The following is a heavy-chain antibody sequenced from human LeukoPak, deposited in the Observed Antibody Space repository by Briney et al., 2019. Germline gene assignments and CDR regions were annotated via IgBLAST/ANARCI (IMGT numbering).Heavy chain of an antibody. CDR1: GFTFSSYA. J-gene: IGHJ4*02. Sequence: GGSLRLSCAASGFTFSSYAMHWVRQAPGKGLEYVSAISSNGGSTYYANSVKGRFTISRDNSKNTLYLQMNSLRAEDTAVYYCARVEVKGYSSSWTLDYWGQGTLVTVSS. D-gene: IGHD6-13*01. CDR3: ARVEVKGYSSSWTLDY. CDR2: ISSNGGST. V-gene: IGHV3-64*01.